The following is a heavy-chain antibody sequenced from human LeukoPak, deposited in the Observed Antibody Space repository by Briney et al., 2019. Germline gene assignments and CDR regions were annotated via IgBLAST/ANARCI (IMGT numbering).Heavy chain of an antibody. CDR2: SYYRSKWYN. J-gene: IGHJ3*02. Sequence: SQTLSHTCAISGDSLYTNRAAWNWPRQSPTRGLEWLGSSYYRSKWYNAYAVSVKSRLTIDPDTSKNQFSLQLKSVTPEDRAVYYCARGLAFGIWGQGTMVTVSS. CDR1: GDSLYTNRAA. V-gene: IGHV6-1*01. CDR3: ARGLAFGI. D-gene: IGHD3-16*01.